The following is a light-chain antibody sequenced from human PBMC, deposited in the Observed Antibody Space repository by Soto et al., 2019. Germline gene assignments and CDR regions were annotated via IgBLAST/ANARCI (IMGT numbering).Light chain of an antibody. CDR1: SSNTGAGYD. Sequence: QLVLTQPPSVSGAPGQRVTISCTGSSSNTGAGYDVHWYQQFPGMAPKLLIFGNYERPSGVPDRFSGSKSGASASLAISGLQTEDEADYYCQSYDTSLNDWVFGGGTKLTVL. CDR2: GNY. J-gene: IGLJ3*02. V-gene: IGLV1-40*01. CDR3: QSYDTSLNDWV.